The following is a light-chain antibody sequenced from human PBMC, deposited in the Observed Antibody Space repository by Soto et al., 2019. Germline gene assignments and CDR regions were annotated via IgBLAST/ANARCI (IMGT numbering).Light chain of an antibody. CDR2: GAS. V-gene: IGKV3-20*01. CDR1: QSVSANY. Sequence: EIVLTQSPGTLSLSPGERATLSCRASQSVSANYLAWYQQRPGQAPRLLIYGASSRATGMPDRFSGSGSGTDFTLSISRLEPEDLAVYFCQQYVSSPTFGQGTKVEI. J-gene: IGKJ1*01. CDR3: QQYVSSPT.